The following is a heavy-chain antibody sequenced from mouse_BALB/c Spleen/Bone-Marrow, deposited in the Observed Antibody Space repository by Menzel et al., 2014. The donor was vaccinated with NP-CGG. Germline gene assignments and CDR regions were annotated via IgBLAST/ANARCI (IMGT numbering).Heavy chain of an antibody. CDR1: GFNIKDTY. CDR2: IDPANGNT. CDR3: AEITTAAYYVMDY. D-gene: IGHD1-2*01. Sequence: DVKLQESEAELVKPGASVKLSCTASGFNIKDTYIHWVKQRPEQGLEWIGRIDPANGNTKYDPKFQGKATITADTSSNTAYLQLSSLTSEDTAVYYCAEITTAAYYVMDYWGQGTSVTVSS. V-gene: IGHV14-3*02. J-gene: IGHJ4*01.